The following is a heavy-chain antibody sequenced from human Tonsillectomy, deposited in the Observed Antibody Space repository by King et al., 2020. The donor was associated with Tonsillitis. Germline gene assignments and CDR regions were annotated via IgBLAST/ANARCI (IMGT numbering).Heavy chain of an antibody. V-gene: IGHV3-23*04. CDR1: GFTFSNYA. Sequence: EVQLVESGGGLVQPGGSLRLSCAASGFTFSNYAMGWVRQAPGKGLEWVSTISGSGGSTYYADSVKGRFTVSRDNSKNTLYLRMNSLRAEDTAVYYCANRESTVTTIKYYFHSWGQGTLVTVSS. J-gene: IGHJ4*02. D-gene: IGHD4-17*01. CDR2: ISGSGGST. CDR3: ANRESTVTTIKYYFHS.